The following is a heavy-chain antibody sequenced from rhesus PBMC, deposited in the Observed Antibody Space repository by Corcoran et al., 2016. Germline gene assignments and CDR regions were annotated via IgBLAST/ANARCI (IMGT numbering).Heavy chain of an antibody. J-gene: IGHJ4*01. CDR2: IRSKSNKYET. Sequence: EVQLVESGGALVQPGGSRRLSVAATVCPVSVSSVHWSPPASGNGLEWVGRIRSKSNKYETGYDESVKGRFTISRDDSKNTAYLQMNSLKTEDTAVYYCAPICTGSGCAIDYWGQGVLVTVSS. CDR3: APICTGSGCAIDY. V-gene: IGHV3-118*01. D-gene: IGHD2-21*01. CDR1: VCPVSVSS.